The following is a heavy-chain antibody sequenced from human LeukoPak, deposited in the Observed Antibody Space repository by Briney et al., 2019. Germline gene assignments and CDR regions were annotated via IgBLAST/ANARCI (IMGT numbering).Heavy chain of an antibody. D-gene: IGHD3/OR15-3a*01. CDR1: GASVTSGDYY. J-gene: IGHJ6*02. CDR3: AGDRPHPRRHFDFGTGHDGNYGMDV. V-gene: IGHV4-31*03. Sequence: PSQTLSLTCTVSGASVTSGDYYWSWLRQRPGKGLEWIGSVYYTGDTYYSPSLKSRVAISADTSKNQFSLKVNSVTPADTAVYYCAGDRPHPRRHFDFGTGHDGNYGMDVWGQGTTVTVYS. CDR2: VYYTGDT.